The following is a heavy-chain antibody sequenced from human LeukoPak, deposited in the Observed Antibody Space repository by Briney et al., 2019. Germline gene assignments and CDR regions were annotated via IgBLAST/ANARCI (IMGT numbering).Heavy chain of an antibody. D-gene: IGHD3-3*01. CDR3: ARSQYSDFWSGNPKSPYYFDS. CDR2: INPNTGGT. Sequence: ASVKVSCKASGYTFTGYYMHWVRQAPGQGLEWTGWINPNTGGTNYAQKFQGRVTVTRDTSISTAYMELSRLRSDDTAVYYCARSQYSDFWSGNPKSPYYFDSWGQGTLVTVSS. J-gene: IGHJ4*02. V-gene: IGHV1-2*02. CDR1: GYTFTGYY.